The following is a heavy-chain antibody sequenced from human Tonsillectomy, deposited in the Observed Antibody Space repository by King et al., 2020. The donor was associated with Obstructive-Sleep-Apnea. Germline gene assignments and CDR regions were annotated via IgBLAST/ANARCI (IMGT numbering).Heavy chain of an antibody. J-gene: IGHJ4*02. D-gene: IGHD5-18*01. V-gene: IGHV4-59*01. Sequence: LQLQESGPGLVKPSETLSLTCTVSGDSISTYYWSWIRQPPGKGLEWIGYIYYIGSTSYNASLKSRVTISVDTSKNQFSLKLRSVTAADTAVYYCARDLGYSYGIDYWGQGTLVTVSS. CDR1: GDSISTYY. CDR2: IYYIGST. CDR3: ARDLGYSYGIDY.